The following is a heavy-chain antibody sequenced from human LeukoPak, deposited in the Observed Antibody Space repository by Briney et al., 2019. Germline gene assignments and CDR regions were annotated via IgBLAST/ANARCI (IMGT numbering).Heavy chain of an antibody. Sequence: SQTLSLTCAISGDRVPSNSATWNWIRQSPSRGLEWLGRTYYRSKWFDDYAVSVRSRITISPDTSKNHFSLQLNSVTPEDTAIYYCARSSYNSFHYWGQGILVTVSS. D-gene: IGHD5-24*01. CDR1: GDRVPSNSAT. J-gene: IGHJ4*02. V-gene: IGHV6-1*01. CDR3: ARSSYNSFHY. CDR2: TYYRSKWFD.